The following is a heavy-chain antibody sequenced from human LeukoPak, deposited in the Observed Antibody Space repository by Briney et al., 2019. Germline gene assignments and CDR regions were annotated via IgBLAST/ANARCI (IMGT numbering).Heavy chain of an antibody. CDR2: ISTYNGYT. D-gene: IGHD2-15*01. Sequence: ASVKVSCKASGYTFTSYGINWVRQAPGQGLEWMGWISTYNGYTNYVQNLQGRVTMTTDTSASTVYLELRSLRSDDTAVYYCARDRLPYCSGGSCSLGYWGQGTLVTVSS. V-gene: IGHV1-18*01. CDR1: GYTFTSYG. CDR3: ARDRLPYCSGGSCSLGY. J-gene: IGHJ4*02.